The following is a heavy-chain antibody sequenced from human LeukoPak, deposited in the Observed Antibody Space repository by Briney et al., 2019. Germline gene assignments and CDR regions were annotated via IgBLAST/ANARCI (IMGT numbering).Heavy chain of an antibody. J-gene: IGHJ3*02. CDR2: IWYVGSNK. CDR3: AREPMGSTLVTPGDAFDI. D-gene: IGHD4-23*01. V-gene: IGHV3-33*01. Sequence: PGRSLRLLCGLSRLFQSIYCKQWARHAPGKGLEWVAVIWYVGSNKYYADSVKGRFTICRDNYKNTLYLQMNSLRAEDTAVYYCAREPMGSTLVTPGDAFDIWGQGTMVTVSS. CDR1: RLFQSIYC.